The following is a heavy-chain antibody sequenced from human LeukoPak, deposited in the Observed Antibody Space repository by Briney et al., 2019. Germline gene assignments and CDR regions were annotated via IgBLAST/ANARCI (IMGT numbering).Heavy chain of an antibody. CDR3: VRFALTSSLDH. CDR1: GYNLTNNW. CDR2: IYPGYSDA. V-gene: IGHV5-51*01. J-gene: IGHJ5*02. D-gene: IGHD6-13*01. Sequence: GGALEISCKISGYNLTNNWIGWGRQVPGKGLEWMGLIYPGYSDAKYSPSFQGQVTLSVDASISTAYLQLSGLRASDTAIYYCVRFALTSSLDHWGQGTLVTVSS.